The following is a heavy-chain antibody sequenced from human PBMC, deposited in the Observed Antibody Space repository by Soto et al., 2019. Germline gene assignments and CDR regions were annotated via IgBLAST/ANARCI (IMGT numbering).Heavy chain of an antibody. CDR3: VRIRRGDGYTFGY. CDR2: INIDGSTT. D-gene: IGHD5-12*01. Sequence: EVQLVESGGVSVQPGGSLRLSCAASEFNLSNYWMHWVRQAPKKGMVWVSRINIDGSTTTYADSVKGRFTISRDNAKNTLYLQMNNLRDEDMVVYYCVRIRRGDGYTFGYWGQGTLVTVSS. CDR1: EFNLSNYW. J-gene: IGHJ4*02. V-gene: IGHV3-74*01.